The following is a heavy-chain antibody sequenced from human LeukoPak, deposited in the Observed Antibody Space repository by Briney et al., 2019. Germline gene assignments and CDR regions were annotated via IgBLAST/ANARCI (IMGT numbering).Heavy chain of an antibody. CDR3: AKMGPSSSSWYYFDY. D-gene: IGHD6-13*01. J-gene: IGHJ4*02. CDR2: INGSGGST. CDR1: GFTFSSYA. Sequence: GGSLRLSCAASGFTFSSYAMSWVRQAPGKGLERVSAINGSGGSTYYAASVKGRFTISRDNSKNTLYLQMNSLRAEDTAVYYCAKMGPSSSSWYYFDYWGQGTLVTVSS. V-gene: IGHV3-23*01.